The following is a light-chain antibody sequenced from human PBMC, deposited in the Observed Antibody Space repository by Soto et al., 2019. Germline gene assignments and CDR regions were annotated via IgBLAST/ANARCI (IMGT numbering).Light chain of an antibody. J-gene: IGLJ3*02. Sequence: QTVVTQEASLTVSPGGTVTLTCGSSTRTVTSGHFPYWFQQKPGQAPRTLIYDTSDKHSWTPARFSGSLLGGKAALTLSGAQPEDEAEYYCLLFFGDIRGVFGGGTKLTVL. CDR2: DTS. CDR3: LLFFGDIRGV. V-gene: IGLV7-46*01. CDR1: TRTVTSGHF.